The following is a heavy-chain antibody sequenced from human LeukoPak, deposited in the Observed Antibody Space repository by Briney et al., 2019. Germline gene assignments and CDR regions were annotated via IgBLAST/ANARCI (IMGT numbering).Heavy chain of an antibody. D-gene: IGHD2-2*01. J-gene: IGHJ3*02. CDR3: ARDGIVVVPAAPQRAFDI. CDR2: ISYDGSNK. V-gene: IGHV3-30-3*01. CDR1: GFTFSSYA. Sequence: GRSLRLSCAASGFTFSSYAMHWVRQAPGKGLEWVAVISYDGSNKYYADSVKGRFTISRDNSKNTLYLQMNSLRAEDTAVYYCARDGIVVVPAAPQRAFDIWGQGTMVTVSS.